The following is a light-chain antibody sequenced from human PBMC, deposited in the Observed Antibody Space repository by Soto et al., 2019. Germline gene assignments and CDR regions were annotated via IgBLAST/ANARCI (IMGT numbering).Light chain of an antibody. CDR1: SSDVGGYNY. V-gene: IGLV2-14*03. J-gene: IGLJ2*01. CDR2: DVS. CDR3: TSYTSSSTRGV. Sequence: QSVLTQPPSVSGAPGQRVTLSCTGTSSDVGGYNYVSWYQQHPGKAPKLMIYDVSSRPSGVSNRFSGSKSGNTASLTISGLQAEDEADYYCTSYTSSSTRGVFGGGTKLTVL.